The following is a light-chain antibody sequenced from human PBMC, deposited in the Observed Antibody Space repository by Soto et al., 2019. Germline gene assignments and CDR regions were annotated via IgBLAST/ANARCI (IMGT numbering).Light chain of an antibody. CDR2: FND. CDR1: SSNIGSNT. CDR3: AAWDDSLNGGV. V-gene: IGLV1-44*01. Sequence: QSVLTQPPSASVTPGQRVTISCSGSSSNIGSNTVSWYQQLPGTAPTLLIYFNDRRPSGVPDRFSGSKSGTSASLAISGLQSDDEADYYCAAWDDSLNGGVFGTGTKLTVL. J-gene: IGLJ1*01.